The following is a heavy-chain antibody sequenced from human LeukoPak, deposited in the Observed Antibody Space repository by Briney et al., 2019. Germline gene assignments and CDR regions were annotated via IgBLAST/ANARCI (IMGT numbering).Heavy chain of an antibody. D-gene: IGHD3-10*01. V-gene: IGHV3-33*01. J-gene: IGHJ4*02. Sequence: PGGSLRLSCAASGFTFSSYGIHWVRQAPGKGPEWVAGIWYDGSNKNYADSVKGRLTISRDNSKNTLYLQMNSLRAEDTAVYYCARDQWFSGLFFDYWGQGTPVTVSS. CDR3: ARDQWFSGLFFDY. CDR2: IWYDGSNK. CDR1: GFTFSSYG.